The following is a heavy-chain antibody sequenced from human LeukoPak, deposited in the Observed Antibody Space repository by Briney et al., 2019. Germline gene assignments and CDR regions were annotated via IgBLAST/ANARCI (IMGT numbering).Heavy chain of an antibody. CDR3: ASLIARIPAPATGTFDY. D-gene: IGHD6-13*01. V-gene: IGHV3-64D*06. J-gene: IGHJ4*02. Sequence: PGGSLRLSCSASGFTFSSYAMCWVRQAPGQGLEYVSGVTGDGGFTTYADSVKGRFTISRDNSKNTLYLQMSSLRAEDTAVCYCASLIARIPAPATGTFDYWGQGTLVTVAS. CDR1: GFTFSSYA. CDR2: VTGDGGFT.